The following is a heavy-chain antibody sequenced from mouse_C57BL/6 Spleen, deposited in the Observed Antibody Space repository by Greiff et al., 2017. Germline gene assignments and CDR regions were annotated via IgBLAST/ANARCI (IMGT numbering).Heavy chain of an antibody. D-gene: IGHD2-4*01. V-gene: IGHV1-52*01. CDR1: GYTFTSYW. J-gene: IGHJ4*01. CDR2: IDTSDSET. Sequence: VQLQQSGAELVRPGSSVKLSCKASGYTFTSYWMHWVKPRPIQGLEWIGNIDTSDSETHYNQKFKDKATLTVDKSSSTAYMQLSSLTSEDSAVYYCAREGLRYYAMDYWGQGTSVTVSS. CDR3: AREGLRYYAMDY.